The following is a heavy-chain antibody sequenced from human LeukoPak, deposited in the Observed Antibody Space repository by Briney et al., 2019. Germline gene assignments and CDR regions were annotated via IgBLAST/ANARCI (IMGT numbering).Heavy chain of an antibody. J-gene: IGHJ4*02. Sequence: GGSLRLSCAASGFTFSSYGMHWVRQAPGKGLEWVALISYDGSNKYYADSVKGRFTVSRDNSKNTLYLQMDNLRAENTAIYYCAREHYYDTSGYYRDFDYWGLGTLVTVSS. V-gene: IGHV3-30*19. CDR3: AREHYYDTSGYYRDFDY. CDR1: GFTFSSYG. D-gene: IGHD3-22*01. CDR2: ISYDGSNK.